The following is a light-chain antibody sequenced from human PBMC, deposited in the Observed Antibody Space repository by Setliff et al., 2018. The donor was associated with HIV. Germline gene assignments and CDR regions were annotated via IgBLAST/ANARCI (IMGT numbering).Light chain of an antibody. CDR2: DVI. Sequence: QSVLTQPASVSGSPGQWITISCTGTSSDVGGLNYVSWYQQQPGKAPQLLIYDVITRPSGVSDRFSASKSGNTASLTISGLQADDEADYYRSSYTTSSTYVFGPGTKVTVL. CDR3: SSYTTSSTYV. V-gene: IGLV2-14*03. CDR1: SSDVGGLNY. J-gene: IGLJ1*01.